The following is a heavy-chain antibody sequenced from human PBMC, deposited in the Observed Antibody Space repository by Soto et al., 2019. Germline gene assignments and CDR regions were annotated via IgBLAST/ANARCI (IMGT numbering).Heavy chain of an antibody. D-gene: IGHD5-12*01. CDR3: ARGNHRWLQLWYFDL. V-gene: IGHV1-69*12. CDR2: IIPIFGTA. J-gene: IGHJ2*01. CDR1: GGTFGSYT. Sequence: QVQLVQSGAEVKKPGSSVTVSCKASGGTFGSYTISWVRQAPGQGLEWMGGIIPIFGTANYAQKFQGRVTITADESTSTADMELSSLRSEDTAVYYCARGNHRWLQLWYFDLWGRGTLVTVSS.